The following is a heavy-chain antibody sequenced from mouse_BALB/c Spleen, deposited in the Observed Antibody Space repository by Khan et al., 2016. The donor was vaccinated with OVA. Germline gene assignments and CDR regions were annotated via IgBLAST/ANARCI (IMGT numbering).Heavy chain of an antibody. J-gene: IGHJ4*01. Sequence: EVQLQESGPSLVKPSQSLSLTCTVTGYSITSDYAWNWIRQFPGNKLEWMGYISYSGSTNYNPSLKSRISITRDTSKNQFFLQLNSVTTEDTATYYCARDGSRYNYAMDYWGQGTLVTVSS. CDR2: ISYSGST. CDR3: ARDGSRYNYAMDY. V-gene: IGHV3-2*02. CDR1: GYSITSDYA. D-gene: IGHD2-3*01.